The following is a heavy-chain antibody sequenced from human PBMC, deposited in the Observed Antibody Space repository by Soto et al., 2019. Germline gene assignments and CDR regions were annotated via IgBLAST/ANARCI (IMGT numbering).Heavy chain of an antibody. D-gene: IGHD3-10*01. CDR1: GGTFSSYA. CDR3: ARSGRGRLDGSGRSTPNNWFDP. Sequence: EASVKVSCKASGGTFSSYAISWVRQAPGQGLEWMGGIIPIFGTANYAQKFQGRVTITADESTSTAYMELSSLRSEDTAVYYCARSGRGRLDGSGRSTPNNWFDPWGQGTLVTVSS. V-gene: IGHV1-69*13. J-gene: IGHJ5*02. CDR2: IIPIFGTA.